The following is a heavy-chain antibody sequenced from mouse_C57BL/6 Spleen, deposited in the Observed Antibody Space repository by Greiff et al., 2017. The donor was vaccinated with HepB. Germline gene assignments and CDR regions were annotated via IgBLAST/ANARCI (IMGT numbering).Heavy chain of an antibody. D-gene: IGHD1-1*01. Sequence: EVQVVESGGGLVQPKGSLKLSCAASGFSFNTYAMTWVRQTPGKGLEWVARIRSKSNNYATYYADSVRDRITITRDESESMLYLQINNLKNEATSMYYGGRDGSSDFDYWGKGTTLTVSS. V-gene: IGHV10-1*01. J-gene: IGHJ2*01. CDR1: GFSFNTYA. CDR2: IRSKSNNYAT. CDR3: GRDGSSDFDY.